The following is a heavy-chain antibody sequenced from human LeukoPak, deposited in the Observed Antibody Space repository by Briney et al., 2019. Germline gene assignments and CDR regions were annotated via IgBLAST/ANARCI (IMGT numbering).Heavy chain of an antibody. CDR2: IIPILGIA. Sequence: SVKVSCKASGGTFSSHTISWVRQAPGQGLEWMGRIIPILGIANYAQKLQGRVTITADKSTSTAYMELSSLRSEDTAVYYCARGPAPYYYDSSGYAEYFQHWGQGTLVTVSS. J-gene: IGHJ1*01. CDR3: ARGPAPYYYDSSGYAEYFQH. CDR1: GGTFSSHT. D-gene: IGHD3-22*01. V-gene: IGHV1-69*02.